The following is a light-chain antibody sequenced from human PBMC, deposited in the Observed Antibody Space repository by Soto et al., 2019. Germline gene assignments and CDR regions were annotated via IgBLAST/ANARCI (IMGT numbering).Light chain of an antibody. J-gene: IGLJ1*01. V-gene: IGLV2-14*03. Sequence: QSALTQPASVSGSPGQSIAISCTGTSSDVDAYNFVSWYQHHPGKAPKLMIFDVSNRPSGVSNRFSGSKSGNTASLTISGLQDEDEADYYCTSYTTSSTYVFGTGTKLTVL. CDR3: TSYTTSSTYV. CDR1: SSDVDAYNF. CDR2: DVS.